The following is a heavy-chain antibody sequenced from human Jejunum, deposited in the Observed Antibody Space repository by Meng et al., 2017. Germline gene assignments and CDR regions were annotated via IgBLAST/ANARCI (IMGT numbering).Heavy chain of an antibody. CDR3: ARAYCTDVSCHDFFDS. D-gene: IGHD2-8*01. CDR2: IDPSEST. CDR1: GASISRTNW. Sequence: QVQLQESGPGLVTHSGTLSLTCVVSGASISRTNWWSWVRQPPGKGLEWIGKIDPSESTHYNPSLKGRVTISADRSKNQFSLRLTSVTAADTAIYYCARAYCTDVSCHDFFDSWGQGTLVTVSS. J-gene: IGHJ4*02. V-gene: IGHV4-4*02.